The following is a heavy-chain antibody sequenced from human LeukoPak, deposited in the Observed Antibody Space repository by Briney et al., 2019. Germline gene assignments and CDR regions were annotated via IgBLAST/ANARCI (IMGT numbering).Heavy chain of an antibody. V-gene: IGHV3-23*01. CDR3: AQGRFTMDP. CDR2: SSGSGGTT. D-gene: IGHD3-10*01. Sequence: GGSLRLSCAASGLTFSSYAMRWVRQAPGKGLEWVSGSSGSGGTTYYADSVKGRFTISRDNSKNRLHLQMNSLRAEDTAVYYCAQGRFTMDPWGQGTLVTVSS. CDR1: GLTFSSYA. J-gene: IGHJ1*01.